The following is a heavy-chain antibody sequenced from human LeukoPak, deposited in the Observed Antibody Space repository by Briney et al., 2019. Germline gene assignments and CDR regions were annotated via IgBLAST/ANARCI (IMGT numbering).Heavy chain of an antibody. Sequence: PGGSLRLSCAASGFTFSSYWMHWVRQAPGKGLVWVSRINNDESSINYADSVKGRFTISRDNAKNTLYLQMNSLRDEDTAVYYCAREAYSSSWFNWFDPWGQGILVTVSS. CDR1: GFTFSSYW. J-gene: IGHJ5*02. CDR3: AREAYSSSWFNWFDP. V-gene: IGHV3-74*01. D-gene: IGHD6-13*01. CDR2: INNDESSI.